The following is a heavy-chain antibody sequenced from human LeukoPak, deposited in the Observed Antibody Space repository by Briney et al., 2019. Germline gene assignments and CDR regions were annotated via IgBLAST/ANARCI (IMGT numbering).Heavy chain of an antibody. CDR2: LNPDGRDK. Sequence: GGSLRLSCAACGVTFRSYWKLWVLEAPGKGLEWVANLNPDGRDKYYTDSGKGRFTISRDNAKGSLYLQMNGQRAADKAVYYCVRDLDFWGQGTLVTVSS. CDR1: GVTFRSYW. CDR3: VRDLDF. V-gene: IGHV3-7*05. J-gene: IGHJ4*02.